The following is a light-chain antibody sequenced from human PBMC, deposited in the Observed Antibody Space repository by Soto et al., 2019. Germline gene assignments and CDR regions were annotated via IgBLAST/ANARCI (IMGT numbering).Light chain of an antibody. CDR1: QSISNW. V-gene: IGKV1-5*03. J-gene: IGKJ2*01. CDR3: QQYHSYSDT. CDR2: KAS. Sequence: DIQMTQSPSTLSASVGDRVTITCRASQSISNWLAWYQQKPGKAPKLLIYKASSLESGVPSRFSGSGSGTEFTLTISSLQPDDFATYYCQQYHSYSDTFGQGTKLEIK.